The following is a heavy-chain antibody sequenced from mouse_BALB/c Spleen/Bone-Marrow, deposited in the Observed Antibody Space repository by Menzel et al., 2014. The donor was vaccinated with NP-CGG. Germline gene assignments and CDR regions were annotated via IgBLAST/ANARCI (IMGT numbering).Heavy chain of an antibody. CDR1: GFNIKDTF. CDR2: IDPANDNS. J-gene: IGHJ2*01. V-gene: IGHV14-3*02. CDR3: TRNYVSHYFDY. Sequence: EVQLQQSGAELVKPGASVKLSCAASGFNIKDTFIHWVKQRPEQGLEWIGSIDPANDNSKFDPKFQGKATLTADTSSNTAYLQRSSLTSDDTAVYFCTRNYVSHYFDYWGQGTTLTVSS. D-gene: IGHD1-1*01.